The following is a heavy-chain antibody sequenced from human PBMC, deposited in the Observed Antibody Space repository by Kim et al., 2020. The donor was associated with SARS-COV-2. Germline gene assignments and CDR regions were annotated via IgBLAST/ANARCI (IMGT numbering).Heavy chain of an antibody. J-gene: IGHJ4*02. V-gene: IGHV1-2*01. D-gene: IGHD5-12*01. Sequence: ASVKVSCKASGNTFTDYYIHWVRQAPGQGLEWMGRISPNRGDTNSAQKFAGRITSTRDTFNNIVYMQLSGLTSDDTAVYYCATLGGGGYYGYGDWGQGTLVSVSS. CDR2: ISPNRGDT. CDR3: ATLGGGGYYGYGD. CDR1: GNTFTDYY.